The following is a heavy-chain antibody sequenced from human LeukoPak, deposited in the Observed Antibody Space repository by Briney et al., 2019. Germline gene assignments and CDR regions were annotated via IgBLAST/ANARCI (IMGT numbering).Heavy chain of an antibody. CDR2: INHSGST. Sequence: PSGTLSLTCAVSGGSFSGYYWSSIRQPPGTGLEWFGEINHSGSTNYNTSPTSRVTISVDTSKNQFYLKLSSVTAADTAVYYCARFSGGWCDYFDYWGQGTLVTVSS. D-gene: IGHD6-19*01. CDR1: GGSFSGYY. V-gene: IGHV4-34*01. J-gene: IGHJ4*02. CDR3: ARFSGGWCDYFDY.